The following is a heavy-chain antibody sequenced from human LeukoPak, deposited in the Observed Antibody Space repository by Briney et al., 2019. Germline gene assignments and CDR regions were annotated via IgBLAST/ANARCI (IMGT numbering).Heavy chain of an antibody. CDR3: AREFVLGDYDY. Sequence: GGSLRLSCAASGFTFSSYSMNWVRQAPGKRLEWVSSISSSSSYIYYADPVKGRFTISRDNAKNSLYLQMNSLRAEDTAVYYCAREFVLGDYDYWGQGTLVTVSS. V-gene: IGHV3-21*01. CDR2: ISSSSSYI. CDR1: GFTFSSYS. J-gene: IGHJ4*02. D-gene: IGHD2-21*01.